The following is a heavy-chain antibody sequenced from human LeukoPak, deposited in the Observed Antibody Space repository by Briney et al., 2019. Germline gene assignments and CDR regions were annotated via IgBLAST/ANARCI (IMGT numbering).Heavy chain of an antibody. CDR3: ARDAILRWFDP. CDR2: IYHSGST. J-gene: IGHJ5*02. D-gene: IGHD2/OR15-2a*01. V-gene: IGHV4-39*07. CDR1: GGSISSGSYY. Sequence: ASETLSLTCTVFGGSISSGSYYWGWIRQPPGKGLEWIASIYHSGSTYYNPSLKSRVTISVDTSKNQFSLKLSSVTAADTAVYYCARDAILRWFDPWGQGTLVTVSS.